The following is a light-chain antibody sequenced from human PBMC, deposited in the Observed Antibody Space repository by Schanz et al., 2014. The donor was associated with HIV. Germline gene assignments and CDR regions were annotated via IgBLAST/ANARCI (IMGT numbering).Light chain of an antibody. Sequence: ETVLTQSPGSLSLSPGERATLSCRASQSISNTYLAWYQQKPGQAPRLLLYGASRRATGIPDRFSGSGSGTDFTLTISRLEPEDFAVYYCQQRSNWPPYTFGQGTKLEIK. CDR1: QSISNTY. CDR3: QQRSNWPPYT. CDR2: GAS. J-gene: IGKJ2*01. V-gene: IGKV3D-20*02.